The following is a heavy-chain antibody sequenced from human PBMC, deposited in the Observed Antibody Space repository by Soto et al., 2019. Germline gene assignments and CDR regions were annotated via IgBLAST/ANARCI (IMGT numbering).Heavy chain of an antibody. D-gene: IGHD6-13*01. CDR2: ISSSSDYI. CDR3: ARARVYAPGSLDF. J-gene: IGHJ4*02. CDR1: GFTFTSYT. Sequence: GGSLRLSCAASGFTFTSYTMNWVRQAPGKGLEWVSSISSSSDYIYYADSMKGRVTISRDNAKNSLFLDMNSLTGEDTAVYYCARARVYAPGSLDFWGQGTLVTVSS. V-gene: IGHV3-21*06.